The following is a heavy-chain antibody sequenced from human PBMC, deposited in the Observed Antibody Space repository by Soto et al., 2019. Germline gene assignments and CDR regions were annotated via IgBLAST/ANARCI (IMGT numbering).Heavy chain of an antibody. CDR1: GGTFSSYA. Sequence: QVQLVQSGAEVKKPGSSVKVSCKASGGTFSSYAISWVRQAPGQGLEWMGGLIPIFGTANYAQKFQGRVTITADESTSTAYMELSSLRSEDTAVYYCARLDTAMVDYYYYGMDVWGQGTTVTVSS. J-gene: IGHJ6*02. CDR3: ARLDTAMVDYYYYGMDV. D-gene: IGHD5-18*01. V-gene: IGHV1-69*01. CDR2: LIPIFGTA.